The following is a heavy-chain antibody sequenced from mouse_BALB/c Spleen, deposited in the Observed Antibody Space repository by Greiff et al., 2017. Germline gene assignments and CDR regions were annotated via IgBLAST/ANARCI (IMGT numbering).Heavy chain of an antibody. J-gene: IGHJ4*01. D-gene: IGHD2-1*01. CDR1: GFSLTGYG. CDR3: ARDGKRNYYAMTT. CDR2: IWGDGST. V-gene: IGHV2-6-7*01. Sequence: QVQLKESGPGLVAPSQSLSITCTVSGFSLTGYGVNWVRQPPGKGLEWLGMIWGDGSTDYNSALKSRLSISKDNSKSQVFLKMNSLQTDDTARYYCARDGKRNYYAMTTGVKEPQSPSPQ.